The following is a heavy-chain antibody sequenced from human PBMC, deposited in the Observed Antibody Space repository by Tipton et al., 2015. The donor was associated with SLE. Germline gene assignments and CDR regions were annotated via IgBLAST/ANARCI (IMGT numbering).Heavy chain of an antibody. Sequence: TLSLTCTVSGGSISLSSYYWGWIRQPPGKGLEWIASIYYSGSTSFNPSLKSRLTMSVDTSKNQFSLKLSSVIAADTAVYYCALDRGGSPNGMDVWGQGTTVTVSS. CDR3: ALDRGGSPNGMDV. D-gene: IGHD2-15*01. J-gene: IGHJ6*02. CDR2: IYYSGST. V-gene: IGHV4-39*01. CDR1: GGSISLSSYY.